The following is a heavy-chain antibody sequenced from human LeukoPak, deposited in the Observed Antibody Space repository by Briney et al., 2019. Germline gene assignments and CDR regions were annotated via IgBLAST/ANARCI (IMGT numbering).Heavy chain of an antibody. CDR2: INPSGGST. V-gene: IGHV1-46*01. CDR3: ARAPVRYCSGGSCYSSNYFDY. D-gene: IGHD2-15*01. CDR1: GYTFTSYY. J-gene: IGHJ4*02. Sequence: ASVKVSCKAPGYTFTSYYMHWVRQAPGQGLEWMGIINPSGGSTSYAQKFQGRVTMTRDTSTSTVYMELSSLRSEDTAVYYCARAPVRYCSGGSCYSSNYFDYWGQGTLVTVSS.